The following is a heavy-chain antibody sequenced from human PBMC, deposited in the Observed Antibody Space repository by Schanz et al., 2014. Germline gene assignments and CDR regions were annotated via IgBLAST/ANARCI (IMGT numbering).Heavy chain of an antibody. CDR1: GFTFSSYD. Sequence: QVQLVESGGGVVQPGRSLRLSCVASGFTFSSYDVFWVRQAPGKGLEWVAILWHDGRKKYYADSVKGRFTVSRDNSKNTLYLQLNSLRAEDTAVYYSARDFHGYGPHLDYWGQGSLVTVSS. V-gene: IGHV3-33*01. J-gene: IGHJ4*02. CDR3: ARDFHGYGPHLDY. D-gene: IGHD5-12*01. CDR2: LWHDGRKK.